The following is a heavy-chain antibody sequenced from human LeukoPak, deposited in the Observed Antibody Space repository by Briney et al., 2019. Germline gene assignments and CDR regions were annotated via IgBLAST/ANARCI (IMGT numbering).Heavy chain of an antibody. Sequence: PSETLSLTCTASGGSISSYYWSWIRQPPGKGLEWIGYIYYSGSTNYNPSLKSRVTISVDTSKNQFSLKLSSVTAADTAVYYCARALGSSGYYFHFDYWGQGTLVTVSS. J-gene: IGHJ4*02. CDR3: ARALGSSGYYFHFDY. V-gene: IGHV4-59*01. CDR2: IYYSGST. D-gene: IGHD3-22*01. CDR1: GGSISSYY.